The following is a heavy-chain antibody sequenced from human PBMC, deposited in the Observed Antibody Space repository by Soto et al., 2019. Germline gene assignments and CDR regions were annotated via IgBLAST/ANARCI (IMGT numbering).Heavy chain of an antibody. CDR2: IRGFSPYT. J-gene: IGHJ6*02. D-gene: IGHD2-15*01. CDR3: ARDRGYDAHDYYYNAMDV. CDR1: GFTFRTYA. V-gene: IGHV3-21*01. Sequence: GGSLRLSCVASGFTFRTYAMNWVRQAPGKGLEWVSGIRGFSPYTFYAESVKGRFTISRDNAKNSLYLQMNGLGVEDTAVYYCARDRGYDAHDYYYNAMDVWGQGTTVTVSS.